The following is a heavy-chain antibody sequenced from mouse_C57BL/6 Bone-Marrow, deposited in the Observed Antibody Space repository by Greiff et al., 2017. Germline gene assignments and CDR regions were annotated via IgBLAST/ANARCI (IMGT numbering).Heavy chain of an antibody. V-gene: IGHV1-54*01. Sequence: VQLVESGAELVRPGTSVKVSCKASGYAFTNYLIEWVKQRPGQGLEWIGVINPGSGGTNYNEKFKGKATLTADKSSSTAYMQLSSLTSEDSAVYFCARSDYDYYYFDYWGQGTTLTVSS. J-gene: IGHJ2*01. CDR1: GYAFTNYL. CDR3: ARSDYDYYYFDY. D-gene: IGHD2-4*01. CDR2: INPGSGGT.